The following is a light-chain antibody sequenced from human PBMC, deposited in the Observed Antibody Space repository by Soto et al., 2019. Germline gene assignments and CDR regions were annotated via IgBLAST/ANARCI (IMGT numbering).Light chain of an antibody. Sequence: DIQMTQSPSTLSASVGDRVTITCRASQSISSWLAWYQQMQGKAPKLLIYKASTLDSGVPSRFRGSGSGTEFTLTISRLQPDDFETYYCQQYHSYPLTFGGGTKVDIK. CDR2: KAS. CDR3: QQYHSYPLT. V-gene: IGKV1-5*03. J-gene: IGKJ4*01. CDR1: QSISSW.